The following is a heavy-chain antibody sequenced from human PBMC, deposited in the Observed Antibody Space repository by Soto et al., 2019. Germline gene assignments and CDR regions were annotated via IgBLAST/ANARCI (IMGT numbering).Heavy chain of an antibody. CDR2: IYYSGST. V-gene: IGHV4-31*03. CDR1: GGSISSGGYY. Sequence: SETLSLTCTVSGGSISSGGYYWSWIRQHPGKGLEWIGCIYYSGSTYYNPSLKSRVTISVDTSKNQFSLKLSSVTAADTAVYYCAREDRNTMVRGYYYGMDVWGQGTTVTVSS. CDR3: AREDRNTMVRGYYYGMDV. D-gene: IGHD3-10*01. J-gene: IGHJ6*02.